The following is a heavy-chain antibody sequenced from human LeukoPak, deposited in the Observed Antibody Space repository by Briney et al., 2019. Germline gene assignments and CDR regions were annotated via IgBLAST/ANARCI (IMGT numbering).Heavy chain of an antibody. CDR1: GFTFSSYA. D-gene: IGHD3-9*01. J-gene: IGHJ4*02. CDR2: ISSNGGST. CDR3: ARDILTGYHDY. Sequence: PGGSLRLSCAASGFTFSSYAMHWVRQAPGKGLEYVSGISSNGGSTYYANSVKGRFTISRDNSKNTLYLQMGSLRAEDMAVYYCARDILTGYHDYWGQGTLVTVSS. V-gene: IGHV3-64*01.